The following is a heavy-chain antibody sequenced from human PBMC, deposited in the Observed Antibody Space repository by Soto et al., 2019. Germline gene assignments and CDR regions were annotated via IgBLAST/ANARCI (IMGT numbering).Heavy chain of an antibody. CDR1: GFTFSSNG. CDR3: AKSVYNWNDGFFDY. D-gene: IGHD1-1*01. V-gene: IGHV3-30*18. Sequence: QVQLVESGGGVVQPGRSLRLSCAASGFTFSSNGMHWVRQARGKGLEWVAIISYDEINKYYADSVKGRFTISRDNSKNTLYLQMNSLRAEDTAVYYCAKSVYNWNDGFFDYWGQGTLVTVSS. J-gene: IGHJ4*02. CDR2: ISYDEINK.